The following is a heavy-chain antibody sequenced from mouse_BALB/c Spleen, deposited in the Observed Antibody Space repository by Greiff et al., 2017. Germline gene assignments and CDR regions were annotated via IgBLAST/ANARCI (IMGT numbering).Heavy chain of an antibody. CDR1: GYTFTSYT. D-gene: IGHD1-1*01. CDR3: ARFPYGSSYYYAMDY. Sequence: QVQLKQSGAELARPGASVKMSCKASGYTFTSYTMHWVKQRPGQGLEWIGYINPSSGYTNYNQKFKDKATLTADKSSSTAYMQLSSLTSEDSAVYYCARFPYGSSYYYAMDYGGQGTSVTVSS. V-gene: IGHV1-4*01. J-gene: IGHJ4*01. CDR2: INPSSGYT.